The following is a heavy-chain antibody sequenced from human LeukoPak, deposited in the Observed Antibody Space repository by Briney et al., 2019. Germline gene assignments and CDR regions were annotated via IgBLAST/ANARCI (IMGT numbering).Heavy chain of an antibody. CDR2: IYYSGST. D-gene: IGHD1-26*01. J-gene: IGHJ6*03. CDR1: GGSISSYY. CDR3: ARGRSGSYYNPHYGYYYMDV. V-gene: IGHV4-59*12. Sequence: SETLPLTCTVSGGSISSYYWSWIRQPPGKGLEWIGYIYYSGSTNYNPSLKSRVTISVDTSKNQFSLKLSSVTAADTAVYYCARGRSGSYYNPHYGYYYMDVWGKGTTVTVSS.